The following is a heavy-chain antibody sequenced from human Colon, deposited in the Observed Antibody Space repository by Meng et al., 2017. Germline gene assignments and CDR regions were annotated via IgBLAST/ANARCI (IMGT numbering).Heavy chain of an antibody. CDR1: GDSISSSSDY. CDR2: ISYSGTT. D-gene: IGHD6-19*01. J-gene: IGHJ5*02. Sequence: QLQLQESGPGLVKPSETLSLTCTVSGDSISSSSDYWGWVRQPPGKGLEWIGSISYSGTTFYNSSLKSRVTMSVDTSKNQFSLKLNSVTAADTAVYYCARSSGWVRTGFDPWGQGTLVTVSS. V-gene: IGHV4-39*01. CDR3: ARSSGWVRTGFDP.